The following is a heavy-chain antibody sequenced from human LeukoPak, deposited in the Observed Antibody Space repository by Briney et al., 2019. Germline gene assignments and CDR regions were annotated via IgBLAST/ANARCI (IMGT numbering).Heavy chain of an antibody. CDR3: VRGNYDNRGYSNAFDI. D-gene: IGHD2-15*01. CDR2: IYYNGNT. Sequence: PSETLSLTCIVSGASISSSYWSWVRQPPGKRLEWIGFIYYNGNTNSNPSLKSRVTILADTSKNQFSLKLSSVTAADTAVYYCVRGNYDNRGYSNAFDIWGQGAMVTVSS. CDR1: GASISSSY. J-gene: IGHJ3*02. V-gene: IGHV4-59*01.